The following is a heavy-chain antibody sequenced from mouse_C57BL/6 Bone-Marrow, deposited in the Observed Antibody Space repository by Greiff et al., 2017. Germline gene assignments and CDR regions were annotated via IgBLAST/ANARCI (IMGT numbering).Heavy chain of an antibody. Sequence: QVQLKESGPGLVAPSQSLSITCTVSGFSLTSYGVHWVRQPPGKGLEWLVVIWSDGSTTYNSALKSRLSISKDNSKSQVFLKMNSLQTDDTAMYYCARPKTSYYGNFFDYWGQGTTLTVSS. V-gene: IGHV2-6*03. J-gene: IGHJ2*01. CDR3: ARPKTSYYGNFFDY. D-gene: IGHD2-10*01. CDR2: IWSDGST. CDR1: GFSLTSYG.